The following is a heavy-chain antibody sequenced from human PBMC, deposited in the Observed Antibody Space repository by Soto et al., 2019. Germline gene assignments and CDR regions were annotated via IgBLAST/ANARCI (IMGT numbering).Heavy chain of an antibody. Sequence: ASVKVSCKASGYTFTSYDINWVRQATGQGLEWMGWMNPNSGNTGYAQKFQGRVTMTRNTSISTAYMELSSLRSEDTAVYYCARVEGNYDFWSGYYYYGMDVWGQGTTVTVSS. V-gene: IGHV1-8*01. CDR2: MNPNSGNT. CDR1: GYTFTSYD. CDR3: ARVEGNYDFWSGYYYYGMDV. D-gene: IGHD3-3*01. J-gene: IGHJ6*02.